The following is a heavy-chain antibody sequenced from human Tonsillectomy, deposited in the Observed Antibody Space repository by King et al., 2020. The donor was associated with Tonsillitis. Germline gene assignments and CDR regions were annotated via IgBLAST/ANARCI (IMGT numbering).Heavy chain of an antibody. J-gene: IGHJ5*02. Sequence: VQLVESGAEVKTPGASVKVSCKASGYTLTNYYIHWVRQAPGQGLEWMGIINPSGGTTTYAQKFQGRVTMTRDTSTSTVYMEVSSLRHDDTAFYYCARGYGGDGYNSLSFDPWGQGTLVTVSS. D-gene: IGHD5-24*01. CDR2: INPSGGTT. V-gene: IGHV1-46*01. CDR3: ARGYGGDGYNSLSFDP. CDR1: GYTLTNYY.